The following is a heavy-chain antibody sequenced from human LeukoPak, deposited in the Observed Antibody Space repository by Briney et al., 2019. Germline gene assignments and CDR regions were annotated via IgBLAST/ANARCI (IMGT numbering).Heavy chain of an antibody. J-gene: IGHJ5*02. Sequence: SETLSLTCTVSGYSISSGYYWGWIRPPPGKGLEWIGSIYHSGSTYYNPSLKSRVTISGDTSKNQFSLKLSAVTAADTAVYYCVHIPDSSSWYGENWFDPWGQGTLVTVSS. CDR1: GYSISSGYY. V-gene: IGHV4-38-2*02. CDR2: IYHSGST. D-gene: IGHD6-13*01. CDR3: VHIPDSSSWYGENWFDP.